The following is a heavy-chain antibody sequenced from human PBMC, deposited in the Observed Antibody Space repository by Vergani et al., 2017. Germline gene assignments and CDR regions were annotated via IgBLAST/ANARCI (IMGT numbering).Heavy chain of an antibody. CDR1: GYTFTGYY. D-gene: IGHD5-18*01. CDR2: INPNSGGT. Sequence: QVQLVQSGAEVKKPGASVQVSCKASGYTFTGYYMHWVRQAPGQGLEWMGWINPNSGGTNYAQKFQGRVTMTRDTSISTAYMELSRLRSDDTAVYYCAREYSYGRRLYYYYMDVWGKGTTVTVSS. J-gene: IGHJ6*03. V-gene: IGHV1-2*02. CDR3: AREYSYGRRLYYYYMDV.